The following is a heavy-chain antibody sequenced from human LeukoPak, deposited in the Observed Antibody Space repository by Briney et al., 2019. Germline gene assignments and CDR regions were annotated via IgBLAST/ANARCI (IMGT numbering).Heavy chain of an antibody. CDR1: GYTFTELS. V-gene: IGHV1-24*01. CDR2: FDPEDGET. Sequence: VASVKVSCKVSGYTFTELSMHWVRQAPGKGLEWMGGFDPEDGETIYAQKFQGRVTMTEDTSTDTAYMELSSLRSEDTAVYYCATSRGQWLGTNWFDPWGQGTLVTVSS. CDR3: ATSRGQWLGTNWFDP. D-gene: IGHD6-19*01. J-gene: IGHJ5*02.